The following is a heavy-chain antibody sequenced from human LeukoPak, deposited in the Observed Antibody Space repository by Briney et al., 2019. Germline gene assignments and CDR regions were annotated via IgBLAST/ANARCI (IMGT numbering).Heavy chain of an antibody. D-gene: IGHD2-21*02. CDR3: ARLSSWVFEI. J-gene: IGHJ3*02. V-gene: IGHV3-23*01. CDR2: VSASANTS. Sequence: GGSLRLSCAASGFMFDIYAMTWVRQAPGKGLEWVAGVSASANTSYYADAVRGRFTISRDNAKNLLYLQMNSLRVEDTAVYFCARLSSWVFEIWGQGTMVTVSS. CDR1: GFMFDIYA.